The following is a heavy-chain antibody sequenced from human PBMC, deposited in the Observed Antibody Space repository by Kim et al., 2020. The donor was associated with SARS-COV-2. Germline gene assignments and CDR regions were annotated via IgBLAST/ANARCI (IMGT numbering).Heavy chain of an antibody. D-gene: IGHD3-10*01. V-gene: IGHV3-48*02. CDR3: ARSSYGSGSYYPYSFDY. J-gene: IGHJ4*02. Sequence: VKGQFTNARENAKNSLYLQMNSLRDEDTAVYYCARSSYGSGSYYPYSFDYWGQGTLVTVSS.